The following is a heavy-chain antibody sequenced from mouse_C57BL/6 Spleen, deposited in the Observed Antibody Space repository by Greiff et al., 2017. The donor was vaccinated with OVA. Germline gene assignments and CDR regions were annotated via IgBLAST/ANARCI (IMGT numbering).Heavy chain of an antibody. J-gene: IGHJ3*01. V-gene: IGHV1-64*01. CDR3: ARHYGSSPPFAY. D-gene: IGHD1-1*01. CDR1: GYTFTSYW. Sequence: QVQLQQPGAELVKPGASVKLSCKASGYTFTSYWMHWVKQRPGQGLEWIGMIHPNSGSTNYNEKFKSKATLTVDKSSSTAYMQLSSLTSEDSAVYYGARHYGSSPPFAYWGQGTLVTVSA. CDR2: IHPNSGST.